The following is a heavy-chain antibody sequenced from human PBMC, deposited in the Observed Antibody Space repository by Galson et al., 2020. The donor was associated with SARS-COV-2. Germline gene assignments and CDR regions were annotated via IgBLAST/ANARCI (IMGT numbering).Heavy chain of an antibody. V-gene: IGHV3-30-3*01. J-gene: IGHJ4*02. D-gene: IGHD3-10*01. Sequence: TGGSLSLSCAASGFTFRSYDMHWVRQAPGKGLEWVAVISYDGSNKYYADSVKGRFTISRDNSKNTLYLQMNSLRAEDTAVYYCARDGGSAMVRGVIQPPFDYWGQGTLVTVSS. CDR3: ARDGGSAMVRGVIQPPFDY. CDR2: ISYDGSNK. CDR1: GFTFRSYD.